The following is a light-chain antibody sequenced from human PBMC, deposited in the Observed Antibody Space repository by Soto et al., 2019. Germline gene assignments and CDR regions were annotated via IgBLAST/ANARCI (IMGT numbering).Light chain of an antibody. CDR1: QSISGY. CDR2: ADS. J-gene: IGKJ5*01. CDR3: QQYSSSPIT. Sequence: IVLTQSPATLSLSPGERATLSCRASQSISGYLGWYQQKPGQAPRLLIYADSNRATGIPARFSGGGSGTDFSLTISRLDPEDFAVYYCQQYSSSPITFGQGTRLEIK. V-gene: IGKV3-20*01.